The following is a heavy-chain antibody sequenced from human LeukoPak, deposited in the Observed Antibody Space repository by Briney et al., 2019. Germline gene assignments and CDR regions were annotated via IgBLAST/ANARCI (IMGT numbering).Heavy chain of an antibody. CDR2: IYYSGST. CDR3: ARGEGATNWFDP. J-gene: IGHJ5*02. CDR1: GFTFSSSW. Sequence: GSLRLSCAASGFTFSSSWMTWIRQPPGKGLEWIGSIYYSGSTYYNPSLKSRVTISVDTSKNQFSLKLSSVTAADTAVYYCARGEGATNWFDPWGQGTLVTVSS. V-gene: IGHV4-39*01. D-gene: IGHD1-26*01.